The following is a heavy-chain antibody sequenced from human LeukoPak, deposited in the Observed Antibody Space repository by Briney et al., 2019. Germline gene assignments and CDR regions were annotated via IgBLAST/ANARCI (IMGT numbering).Heavy chain of an antibody. Sequence: ASVKVSCKASGYTFTSYDINWVRQAPGQGLEWMGWMNPNSGNTVYAQKFQGRVTMTRNTSIGTAYMELSSLRSEDTAVYYCARGSGSRIAVAGTKGYNAYWGQGTLVTVSS. CDR3: ARGSGSRIAVAGTKGYNAY. CDR1: GYTFTSYD. D-gene: IGHD6-19*01. J-gene: IGHJ4*02. CDR2: MNPNSGNT. V-gene: IGHV1-8*01.